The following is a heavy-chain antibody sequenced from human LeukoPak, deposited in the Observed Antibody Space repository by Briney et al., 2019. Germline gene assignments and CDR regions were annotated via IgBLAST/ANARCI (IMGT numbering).Heavy chain of an antibody. Sequence: SETLSLTCTVSGGSISSGSYYWSWIRQPAGKGLEWIGRIYTSGSTNYNPSLKSRVTISVDTSKNQFSLKLRSVPAADTAVYYCASAGGSTSWSLATYNWFDPWGQGTLVTVSS. CDR3: ASAGGSTSWSLATYNWFDP. V-gene: IGHV4-61*02. CDR2: IYTSGST. CDR1: GGSISSGSYY. J-gene: IGHJ5*02. D-gene: IGHD2-2*01.